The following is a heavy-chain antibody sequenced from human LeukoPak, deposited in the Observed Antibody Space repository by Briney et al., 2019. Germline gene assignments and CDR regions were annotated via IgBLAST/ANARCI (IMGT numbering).Heavy chain of an antibody. D-gene: IGHD6-19*01. V-gene: IGHV3-66*01. J-gene: IGHJ4*02. CDR2: IYSGGST. CDR1: GFTVSSNY. CDR3: ARAPRLGGSSGWYYFDY. Sequence: GGSLRLSCAASGFTVSSNYMSWVRQAPGKGLEWVSVIYSGGSTYYADSVKGRFTISRDNSKNTLYLQMNSLRAEDTAVYYCARAPRLGGSSGWYYFDYWGQGTLVTVSS.